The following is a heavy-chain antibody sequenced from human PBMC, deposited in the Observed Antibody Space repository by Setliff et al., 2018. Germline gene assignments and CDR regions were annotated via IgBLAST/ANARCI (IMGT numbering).Heavy chain of an antibody. CDR3: ARGYSAGYRIDY. V-gene: IGHV3-74*01. D-gene: IGHD5-18*01. J-gene: IGHJ4*02. CDR2: LNGDGSTS. Sequence: PGGSLRLSCAASGFTFSSYWMHWVRRAPGKGLIWVSRLNGDGSTSTYADSVKGRFTVSRDNAKNTLYLQMNSLRAEDSAVYYCARGYSAGYRIDYWGQGTLVTVS. CDR1: GFTFSSYW.